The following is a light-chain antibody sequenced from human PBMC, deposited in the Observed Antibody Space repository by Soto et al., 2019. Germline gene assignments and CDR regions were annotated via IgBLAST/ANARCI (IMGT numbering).Light chain of an antibody. V-gene: IGKV3-20*01. J-gene: IGKJ5*01. CDR2: EAS. Sequence: DTVLTQSPGTLSLSPXXXXXXXXXXXQSVNSRYIAWYQVKPGQAPRLLIYEASSRATGIPDRFSGGGSGTDFTLSISKVEPEDFAVYYCQQYGRPPRATFGQGTRLEIK. CDR3: QQYGRPPRAT. CDR1: QSVNSRY.